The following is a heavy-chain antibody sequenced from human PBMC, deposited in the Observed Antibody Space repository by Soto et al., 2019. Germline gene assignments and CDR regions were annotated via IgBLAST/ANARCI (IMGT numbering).Heavy chain of an antibody. V-gene: IGHV3-7*01. CDR2: IKEDGSEK. Sequence: PGGAVRLSCAASGFICRSYWMGWVRQAPGKGLEWVANIKEDGSEKYYVDSVKGRFTISKDNAKNSLYLQMNSLRAEDTAVYYCARPGTSIAFDIWGQGTMVTVSS. CDR3: ARPGTSIAFDI. D-gene: IGHD6-6*01. J-gene: IGHJ3*02. CDR1: GFICRSYW.